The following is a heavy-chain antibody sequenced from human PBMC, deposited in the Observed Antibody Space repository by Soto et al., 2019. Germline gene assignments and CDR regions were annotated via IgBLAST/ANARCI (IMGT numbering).Heavy chain of an antibody. D-gene: IGHD3-22*01. CDR2: ISYDGSNK. CDR3: AKDLSLNDSSGHYSGGAFDI. CDR1: GFTFSSYG. V-gene: IGHV3-30*18. Sequence: QVQLVESGGGVFQHGRSRRLSCAASGFTFSSYGMHWVRQAPGKGLEWVAVISYDGSNKNYADSVKGRFTISRDNSKNTLYLQMNSLRAEDTAVYHCAKDLSLNDSSGHYSGGAFDIWGQGTMVTVSS. J-gene: IGHJ3*02.